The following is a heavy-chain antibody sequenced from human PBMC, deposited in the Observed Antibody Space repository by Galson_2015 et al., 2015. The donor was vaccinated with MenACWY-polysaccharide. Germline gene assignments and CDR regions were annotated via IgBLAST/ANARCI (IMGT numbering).Heavy chain of an antibody. Sequence: SETLSLTCTVSGGSISSSNYYWGWIRQSPEKGLEWIGTISYSGRTYYNPSLKSRVTISVDTSKNQFSLKLSSVAAADTAVYYCASRLAQVGIAGYGYGMDVWGQGTTVTVSS. V-gene: IGHV4-39*01. J-gene: IGHJ6*02. CDR3: ASRLAQVGIAGYGYGMDV. D-gene: IGHD2-15*01. CDR2: ISYSGRT. CDR1: GGSISSSNYY.